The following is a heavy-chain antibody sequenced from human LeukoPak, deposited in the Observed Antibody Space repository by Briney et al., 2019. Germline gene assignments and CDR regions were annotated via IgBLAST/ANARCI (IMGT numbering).Heavy chain of an antibody. CDR3: GRPHYDILTGYDYYYYYYMDV. Sequence: ASVKVSCKASEYTFTGYYMHWVRQAPGQGLEWMGWINPNSGGTNYAQKFQGRVTMTRDTSISTAYMELRRLRSDDTAVYYCGRPHYDILTGYDYYYYYYMDVWGKGTTVTISS. CDR2: INPNSGGT. CDR1: EYTFTGYY. V-gene: IGHV1-2*02. D-gene: IGHD3-9*01. J-gene: IGHJ6*03.